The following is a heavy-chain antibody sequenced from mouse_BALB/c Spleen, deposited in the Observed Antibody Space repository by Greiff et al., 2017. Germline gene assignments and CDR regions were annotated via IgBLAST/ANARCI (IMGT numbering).Heavy chain of an antibody. J-gene: IGHJ4*01. Sequence: EVQVVESGGGLVQPGGSLKLSCAASGFTFSSYTMSWVRQTPEKRLEWVAYISNGGGSTYYPDTVKGRFTISRDNAKNTLYLQMSSLKSEDTAMYYCARYGNYMDYWGQGTSVTVSS. CDR3: ARYGNYMDY. D-gene: IGHD2-1*01. CDR2: ISNGGGST. CDR1: GFTFSSYT. V-gene: IGHV5-12-2*01.